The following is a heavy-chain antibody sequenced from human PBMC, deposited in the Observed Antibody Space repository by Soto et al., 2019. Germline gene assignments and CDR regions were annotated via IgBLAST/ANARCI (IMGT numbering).Heavy chain of an antibody. Sequence: ASVKVSCKASGYTFTSYYMHWVRQAPGQGLEWMGIINPSGGSTSYAQKFQGRVTMTRDTSTSTVYMELSSLRSEDTAMYYCARQYRYYGSGSYYKFRTAPDAFDIWGQGTMVTVSS. CDR3: ARQYRYYGSGSYYKFRTAPDAFDI. V-gene: IGHV1-46*01. CDR2: INPSGGST. J-gene: IGHJ3*02. CDR1: GYTFTSYY. D-gene: IGHD3-10*01.